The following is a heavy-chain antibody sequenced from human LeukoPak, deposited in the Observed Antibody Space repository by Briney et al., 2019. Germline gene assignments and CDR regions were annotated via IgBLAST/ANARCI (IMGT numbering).Heavy chain of an antibody. J-gene: IGHJ4*02. CDR3: ARDLSGWYTFDY. V-gene: IGHV3-30*02. D-gene: IGHD6-19*01. CDR1: GFTFSSYG. CDR2: IRYDGSNK. Sequence: PGGSLRLSCAASGFTFSSYGMHWVRQAPGKGLEWVAFIRYDGSNKYYADSVRGRFTISRDNSKNTLSLQVNSLRAEDTAVYYCARDLSGWYTFDYWGQGTVVTVSS.